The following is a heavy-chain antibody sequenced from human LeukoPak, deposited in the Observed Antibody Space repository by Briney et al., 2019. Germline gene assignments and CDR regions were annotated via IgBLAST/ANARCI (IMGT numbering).Heavy chain of an antibody. CDR1: GGSISSYY. CDR3: ASQEQVGAYNWFDP. J-gene: IGHJ5*02. CDR2: IYYSGST. Sequence: SETLSLTCTVSGGSISSYYWSWIRQPPGKGLERIGYIYYSGSTNYNPSLKSRVTISVDTSNNQFSLKLRSVTAADTAVYYCASQEQVGAYNWFDPWGQGTLVTVSS. V-gene: IGHV4-59*08. D-gene: IGHD1-26*01.